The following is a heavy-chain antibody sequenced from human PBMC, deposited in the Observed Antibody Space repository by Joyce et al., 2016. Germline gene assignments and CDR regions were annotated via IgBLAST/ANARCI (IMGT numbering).Heavy chain of an antibody. J-gene: IGHJ6*03. Sequence: EVQLLESGGGLVQPGGSLRLSCAASGFPFSIFAMTWVRRIPGRGLVWVSSMSGSGSTTYYAESVKGRFIFTRDNSKNMLYLQMHSLRAEDTAVYYCAKRGLTSLSGYSYYYMDVWGKGTTVTVSS. CDR1: GFPFSIFA. CDR2: MSGSGSTT. D-gene: IGHD3-10*01. CDR3: AKRGLTSLSGYSYYYMDV. V-gene: IGHV3-23*01.